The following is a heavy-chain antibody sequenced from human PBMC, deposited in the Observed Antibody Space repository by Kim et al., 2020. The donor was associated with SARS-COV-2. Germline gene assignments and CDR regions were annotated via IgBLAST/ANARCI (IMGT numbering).Heavy chain of an antibody. Sequence: SETLSLTCTVSGGSISSCSYYWGWIRQPPGQGLEWIGSIYYSGSTYYNPSLKSRVTIPVNTSKNQFSLKLSSVTAADTAVYYCEGWGRYRPSPGAFDIWGQGTMVTVSS. J-gene: IGHJ3*02. V-gene: IGHV4-39*01. CDR3: EGWGRYRPSPGAFDI. CDR1: GGSISSCSYY. CDR2: IYYSGST. D-gene: IGHD3-16*02.